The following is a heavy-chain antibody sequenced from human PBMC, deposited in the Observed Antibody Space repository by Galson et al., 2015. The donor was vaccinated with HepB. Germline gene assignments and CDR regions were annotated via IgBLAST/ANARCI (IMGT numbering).Heavy chain of an antibody. CDR1: GFTFSSYS. Sequence: SLRLSCAASGFTFSSYSMNWVRQAPGKGLEWVSSISSSSSYIYYADSVKGRFTISRDNAKNSLYLQMNSLRAEDTAVYYCARDLMGYCTGGVCFPPYYYYYYMDVWGKGTTVTVSS. D-gene: IGHD2-8*02. CDR2: ISSSSSYI. V-gene: IGHV3-21*01. CDR3: ARDLMGYCTGGVCFPPYYYYYYMDV. J-gene: IGHJ6*03.